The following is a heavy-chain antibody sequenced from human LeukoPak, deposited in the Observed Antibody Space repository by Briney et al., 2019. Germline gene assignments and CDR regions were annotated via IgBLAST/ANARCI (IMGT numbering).Heavy chain of an antibody. CDR1: GGTFSSYA. J-gene: IGHJ6*02. CDR3: ARALTRVVPAANPSSYYGMDV. V-gene: IGHV1-69*13. D-gene: IGHD2-2*01. Sequence: ASVKVSCKASGGTFSSYAISWVRQAPGQGLEWMGGIIPIFGTANYAQKFQGRVTITADESTSTAYMELSSLRSEDTAVYYCARALTRVVPAANPSSYYGMDVWGQGTTVTVSS. CDR2: IIPIFGTA.